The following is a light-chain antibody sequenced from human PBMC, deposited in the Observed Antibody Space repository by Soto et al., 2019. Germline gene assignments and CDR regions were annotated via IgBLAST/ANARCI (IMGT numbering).Light chain of an antibody. CDR1: LSDVGGYNF. J-gene: IGLJ3*02. Sequence: QSALTQPASVSGSPGQSITITCSGTLSDVGGYNFVSWYQQHPGKTPKLLIYGDTKWPSGVSNRSSGSKYCNTASLTISWHQAEDEAEYYCCSYAGSRTWVFGGETEVTVL. CDR2: GDT. CDR3: CSYAGSRTWV. V-gene: IGLV2-23*01.